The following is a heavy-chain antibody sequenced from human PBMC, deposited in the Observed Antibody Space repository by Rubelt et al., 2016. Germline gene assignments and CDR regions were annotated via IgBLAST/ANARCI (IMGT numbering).Heavy chain of an antibody. D-gene: IGHD5-12*01. Sequence: EVQLVQSGAEVKKPGESLKISCKGSGYRFTNYWIGWVRQMPGKGLEWMGINHPGNSATRYSRSFHGQVTSSADKSINTAYLQWSSLKASDTAIYYCSRLMGYSTIDYWGQGTLVTVSS. CDR2: NHPGNSAT. V-gene: IGHV5-51*01. CDR1: GYRFTNYW. J-gene: IGHJ4*02. CDR3: SRLMGYSTIDY.